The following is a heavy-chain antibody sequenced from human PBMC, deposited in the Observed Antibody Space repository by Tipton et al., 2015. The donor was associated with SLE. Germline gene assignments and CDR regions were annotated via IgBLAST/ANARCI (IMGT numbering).Heavy chain of an antibody. CDR1: GFTFSNYG. CDR2: IWYDGSSK. J-gene: IGHJ6*03. D-gene: IGHD3-22*01. CDR3: ARCPYDSSGYYPGGYYYYSMDG. Sequence: SLRLSCAASGFTFSNYGMHWVSQAPGKGLEWAAVIWYDGSSKYYADSVKGRFTISRDNSKNTLYLQMNSLRAEDTAVYYCARCPYDSSGYYPGGYYYYSMDGWSKGTTVAVSS. V-gene: IGHV3-33*01.